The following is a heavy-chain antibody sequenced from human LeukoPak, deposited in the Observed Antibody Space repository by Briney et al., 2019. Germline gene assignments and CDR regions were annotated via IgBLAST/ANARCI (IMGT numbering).Heavy chain of an antibody. J-gene: IGHJ4*02. CDR1: GGSFSGYC. Sequence: TSETLSLTCTVYGGSFSGYCWSWIRQSPKMGLEWIGEINHSGSINYNPSLKSRITISVDTSKNQFSLKLTSATAADTAVYYCTRGKPETVFDSWGQGTLVTVSS. D-gene: IGHD2-21*02. V-gene: IGHV4-34*01. CDR3: TRGKPETVFDS. CDR2: INHSGSI.